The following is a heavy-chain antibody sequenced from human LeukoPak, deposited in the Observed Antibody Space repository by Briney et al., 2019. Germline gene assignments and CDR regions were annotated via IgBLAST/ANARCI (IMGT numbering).Heavy chain of an antibody. CDR2: ISGDGGST. CDR3: ARESDRVGWYDY. J-gene: IGHJ4*02. V-gene: IGHV3-43*02. D-gene: IGHD6-19*01. Sequence: PGGSLRLSCAAPGFMFHDYAIHWVRQAPGKGLEWVSLISGDGGSTFYADSVKGRFTISRDNSKNSLYLQMNSLRSDDTALYYCARESDRVGWYDYWGQGTLVTVSS. CDR1: GFMFHDYA.